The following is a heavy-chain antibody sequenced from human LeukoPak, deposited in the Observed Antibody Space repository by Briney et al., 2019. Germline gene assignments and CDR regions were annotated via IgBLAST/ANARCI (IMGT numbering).Heavy chain of an antibody. CDR3: ARDSRGAGPDFDY. V-gene: IGHV4-59*01. J-gene: IGHJ4*02. CDR1: GGSIGDNY. CDR2: IHFSGST. Sequence: SETLSLTCTVSGGSIGDNYWWSWIRQAPGKGLGWIGDIHFSGSTNYNPSLKSRVTISVDTSKNQFSLKLSSVTAADTAVYYCARDSRGAGPDFDYWGQGTLVTVSS. D-gene: IGHD6-19*01.